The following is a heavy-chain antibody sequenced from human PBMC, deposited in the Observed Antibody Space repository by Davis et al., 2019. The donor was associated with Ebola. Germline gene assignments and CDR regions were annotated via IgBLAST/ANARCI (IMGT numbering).Heavy chain of an antibody. D-gene: IGHD4/OR15-4a*01. CDR2: IYYSGST. CDR3: ARSYGAAPFDY. J-gene: IGHJ4*02. Sequence: MPGGSLRLSCTVSGGSISPYYWSWIRQPPGKGLEWIGYIYYSGSTKYNLSLKGRVAISVDTSKNQFSLKLSSVTAADTAVYYRARSYGAAPFDYWGQGTLVTVSS. CDR1: GGSISPYY. V-gene: IGHV4-59*08.